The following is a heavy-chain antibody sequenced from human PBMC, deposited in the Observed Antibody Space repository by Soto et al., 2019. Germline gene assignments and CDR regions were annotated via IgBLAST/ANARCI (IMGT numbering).Heavy chain of an antibody. CDR2: ISGSGGST. V-gene: IGHV3-23*01. CDR3: AKDWDYSNYPGSQIDY. J-gene: IGHJ4*02. CDR1: GFTFSSYA. D-gene: IGHD4-4*01. Sequence: HPGGSLRLSCAASGFTFSSYAMSWVRQAPGKGLEWVSAISGSGGSTYYADSVKGRFTISRDNSKNTLYLQMNSLRAEDTAVYYCAKDWDYSNYPGSQIDYWGQGTLVTVSS.